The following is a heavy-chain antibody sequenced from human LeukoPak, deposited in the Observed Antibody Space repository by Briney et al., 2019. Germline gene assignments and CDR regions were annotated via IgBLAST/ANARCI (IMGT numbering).Heavy chain of an antibody. J-gene: IGHJ4*02. CDR2: IYYSGST. Sequence: PSQTLSLTCTVSGGSINNGGYYWSWIRQHPGKGLEWIGYIYYSGSTYYNPSLKSRVTISVDTSKNQFSLKLSSVTAADTAVYYCARDRSGYYYYWGQGTLVTVSS. CDR1: GGSINNGGYY. V-gene: IGHV4-31*03. D-gene: IGHD3-22*01. CDR3: ARDRSGYYYY.